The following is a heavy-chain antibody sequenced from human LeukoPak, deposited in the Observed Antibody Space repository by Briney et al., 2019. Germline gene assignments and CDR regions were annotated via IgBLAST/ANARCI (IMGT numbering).Heavy chain of an antibody. CDR2: ISYSTSTK. V-gene: IGHV3-48*01. Sequence: TGGSLRLSCEASGFTFSGYSMNWVRQAPGEGLEWVSYISYSTSTKYYSSSVKGRFTISRDNAKNSLFLQMDSLRAEDTAFYYCAKGSKTSIEQWGQGTLVTVSS. D-gene: IGHD3-10*01. CDR1: GFTFSGYS. J-gene: IGHJ4*02. CDR3: AKGSKTSIEQ.